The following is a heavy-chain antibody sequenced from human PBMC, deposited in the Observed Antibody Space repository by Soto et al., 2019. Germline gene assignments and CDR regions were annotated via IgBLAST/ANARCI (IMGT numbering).Heavy chain of an antibody. D-gene: IGHD6-19*01. CDR2: IYYSGST. V-gene: IGHV4-61*01. CDR3: ARDSPRYSSGWYLDK. CDR1: GGSVSSGSYY. Sequence: SETLSLTCTVSGGSVSSGSYYWSWIRQPPGKGLEWIGYIYYSGSTNYNPSLKSRVTISVDTSKNQFSLKLSSVTAADTAVYYCARDSPRYSSGWYLDKWGQGTLVTVSS. J-gene: IGHJ4*02.